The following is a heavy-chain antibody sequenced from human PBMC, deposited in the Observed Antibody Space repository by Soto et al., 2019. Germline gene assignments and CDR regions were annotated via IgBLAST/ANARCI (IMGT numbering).Heavy chain of an antibody. D-gene: IGHD3-22*01. CDR3: ARDPGHYSDSNPSYHYFDY. CDR1: GYIFSSYG. Sequence: GASVKVSCKASGYIFSSYGINWVRQAPGQGLEWMGWISTHNGNTNYAQKLQGRVTMTTDTSTSTAYMELRSLRSDDTAVYYCARDPGHYSDSNPSYHYFDYWGQGTLLTVSS. V-gene: IGHV1-18*01. CDR2: ISTHNGNT. J-gene: IGHJ4*02.